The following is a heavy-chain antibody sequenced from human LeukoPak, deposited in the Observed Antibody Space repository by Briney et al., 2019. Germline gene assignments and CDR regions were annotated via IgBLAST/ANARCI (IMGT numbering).Heavy chain of an antibody. CDR1: GFTFNTYA. Sequence: GGSLRLSCAASGFTFNTYAMSWVRQAPGKGLEWVSTVTGSGGGTSYADSVRGRFTISRDNSKNTLYLQMNSLRAEDTAVYYCARDLHPRYYLPDYWGQGTLVTVSS. V-gene: IGHV3-23*01. J-gene: IGHJ4*02. CDR2: VTGSGGGT. CDR3: ARDLHPRYYLPDY. D-gene: IGHD1-26*01.